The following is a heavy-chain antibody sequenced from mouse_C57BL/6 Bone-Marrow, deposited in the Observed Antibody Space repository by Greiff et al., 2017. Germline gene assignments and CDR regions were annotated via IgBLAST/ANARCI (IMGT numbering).Heavy chain of an antibody. CDR1: GFTFSSYG. CDR3: ARLGSWFAY. V-gene: IGHV5-6*01. CDR2: ISSGGSYT. Sequence: EVKLMESGGDLVKPGGSLKLSCAASGFTFSSYGMSWVRQTPDKRLEWVATISSGGSYTYYPDSVKGRFTISRDNAQNTLYLQMSSLKSEDTAMYYCARLGSWFAYWGQGTLVTVSA. D-gene: IGHD2-14*01. J-gene: IGHJ3*01.